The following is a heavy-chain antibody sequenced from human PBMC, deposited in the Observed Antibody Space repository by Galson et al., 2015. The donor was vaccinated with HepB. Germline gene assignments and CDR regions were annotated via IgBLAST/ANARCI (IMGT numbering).Heavy chain of an antibody. D-gene: IGHD6-13*01. CDR1: GFTVSSNY. CDR2: IYIDGST. V-gene: IGHV3-53*01. Sequence: SLRLSCAASGFTVSSNYMGWVRQAPGKGLEFVSIIYIDGSTDYAESVRGRFTIARDISKNTLYLHMNSLRAEDTAVYYCTRGYSRSWYSGLGYWGQGTLVTVSS. J-gene: IGHJ4*02. CDR3: TRGYSRSWYSGLGY.